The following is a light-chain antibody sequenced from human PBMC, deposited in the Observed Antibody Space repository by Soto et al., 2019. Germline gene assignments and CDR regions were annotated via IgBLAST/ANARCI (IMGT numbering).Light chain of an antibody. CDR2: GAS. Sequence: EIVMTQSPATLSVSPGERATLSCGASQSVSSNLAWYQQNPGQAPRLLLYGASTRATGIPARISGSGSGTELTLPISSLQSEDFAVYYCQQYNNWPPCTFGQGTKVEIK. J-gene: IGKJ1*01. CDR3: QQYNNWPPCT. CDR1: QSVSSN. V-gene: IGKV3-15*01.